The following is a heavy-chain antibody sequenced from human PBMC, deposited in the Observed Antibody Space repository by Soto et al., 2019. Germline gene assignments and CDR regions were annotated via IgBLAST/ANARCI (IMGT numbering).Heavy chain of an antibody. V-gene: IGHV1-24*01. D-gene: IGHD6-13*01. CDR2: FDPEDGET. J-gene: IGHJ4*02. Sequence: ASVKVSCKVSGYTLTELSMHWVRQAPGKGLEWMGGFDPEDGETIYAQKFQGRVTMTTDTSTSTAYMELRSLTSDDTAVYYCATDRSNSEYWGQGTLVTVSS. CDR3: ATDRSNSEY. CDR1: GYTLTELS.